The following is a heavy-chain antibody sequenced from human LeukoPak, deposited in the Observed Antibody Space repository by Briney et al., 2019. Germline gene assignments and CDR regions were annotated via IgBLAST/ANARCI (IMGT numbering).Heavy chain of an antibody. CDR2: ISGSGGST. CDR1: GFTFSSYG. J-gene: IGHJ3*02. D-gene: IGHD6-13*01. V-gene: IGHV3-23*01. CDR3: AKVRGSSWYLDAFDI. Sequence: GGSLRLSCAASGFTFSSYGMSWVRQAPGEGLEWVSAISGSGGSTYYADSVKGRFTISRDNSKNTLYLQMNSLRAEDTAVYYCAKVRGSSWYLDAFDIWGQGTMVTVSS.